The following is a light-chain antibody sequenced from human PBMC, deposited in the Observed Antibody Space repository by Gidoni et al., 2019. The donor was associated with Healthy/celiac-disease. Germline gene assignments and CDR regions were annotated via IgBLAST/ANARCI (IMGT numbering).Light chain of an antibody. Sequence: EIVLTPSPATLSLSPGERATLSCRASQSVSSSLAWYQQKPGQAPRLLIYDASNRATGIPARFSGSVSGTDFTLTISSLEPEDFAVYYCQQRSNWPPLTFGGGTKVEIK. CDR1: QSVSSS. CDR2: DAS. CDR3: QQRSNWPPLT. J-gene: IGKJ4*01. V-gene: IGKV3-11*01.